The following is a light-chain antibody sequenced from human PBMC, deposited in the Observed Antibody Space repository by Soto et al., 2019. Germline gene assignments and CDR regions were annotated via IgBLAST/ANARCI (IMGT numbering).Light chain of an antibody. CDR1: QSVSSNH. CDR2: GAS. CDR3: QQYGSSPQT. Sequence: LSQSPGTLSVSPGERATLSFTTSQSVSSNHLAWYQQKRGQPPRLLIYGASSRATGTPGRFSGSGSGTDFTLTITRLEPEDFAVYYCQQYGSSPQTFGQGTKVDI. V-gene: IGKV3-20*01. J-gene: IGKJ1*01.